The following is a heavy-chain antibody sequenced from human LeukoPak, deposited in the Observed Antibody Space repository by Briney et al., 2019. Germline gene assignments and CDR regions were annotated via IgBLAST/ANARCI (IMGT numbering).Heavy chain of an antibody. CDR1: GFTFSNYW. CDR3: AREYDILTGYTYYMDV. V-gene: IGHV3-11*01. CDR2: IISSGSTI. Sequence: GGSLRLSCAASGFTFSNYWMHWVRQAPGKGLAWVSYIISSGSTIYYADSVKGRFTTSRDNAKNSLYLQMNSLRAEDTAVYYCAREYDILTGYTYYMDVWGKGTTVTISS. D-gene: IGHD3-9*01. J-gene: IGHJ6*03.